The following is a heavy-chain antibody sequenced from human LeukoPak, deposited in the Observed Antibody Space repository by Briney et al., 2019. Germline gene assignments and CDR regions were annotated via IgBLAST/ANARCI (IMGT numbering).Heavy chain of an antibody. J-gene: IGHJ4*02. V-gene: IGHV3-30*18. D-gene: IGHD5-12*01. CDR3: AKGYSGPHY. CDR2: ISYDGTNK. CDR1: EFTFSNYG. Sequence: PGRSLRLSCAASEFTFSNYGMHWVRQAPGKGLERVAVISYDGTNKYYADSVKGRLTISRDNSNNTLYLQMNSLRAEDTAVYYCAKGYSGPHYWGQGTLVTVSS.